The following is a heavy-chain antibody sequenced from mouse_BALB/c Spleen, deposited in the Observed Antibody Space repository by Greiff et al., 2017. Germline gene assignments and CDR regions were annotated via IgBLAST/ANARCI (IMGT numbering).Heavy chain of an antibody. J-gene: IGHJ3*01. CDR3: VRDRDGYYRFAY. D-gene: IGHD2-3*01. CDR2: IRSKSNNYAT. Sequence: EVKLVETGGGLVQPKGSLKLSCAASGFTFNTNAMNWVRQAPGKGLEWVARIRSKSNNYATYYADSVKDRFTISRDDSQSMLYLQMNNLKTEDTAMYYCVRDRDGYYRFAYWGQGTLVTVSA. CDR1: GFTFNTNA. V-gene: IGHV10S3*01.